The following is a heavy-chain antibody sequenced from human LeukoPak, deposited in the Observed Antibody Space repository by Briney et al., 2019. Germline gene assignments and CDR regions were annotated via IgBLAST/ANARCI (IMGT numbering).Heavy chain of an antibody. CDR3: ARHSPPALTLAGSYTGPFDS. V-gene: IGHV4-30-2*01. CDR2: IYHSGST. Sequence: PSEALSLTCAVSGGSISSGGYSWSWIRQPPGKGLEWIGYIYHSGSTYYNPSLKSRVTMSVDASRNQFSLRLSSVTATDTAVYYCARHSPPALTLAGSYTGPFDSWGQGTLVTVSS. J-gene: IGHJ4*02. D-gene: IGHD3/OR15-3a*01. CDR1: GGSISSGGYS.